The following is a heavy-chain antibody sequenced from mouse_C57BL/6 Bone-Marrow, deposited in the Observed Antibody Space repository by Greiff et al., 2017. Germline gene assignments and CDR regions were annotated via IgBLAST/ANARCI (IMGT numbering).Heavy chain of an antibody. J-gene: IGHJ2*01. CDR2: IYPRRGNT. CDR3: AREGAFITTVVSPFDY. D-gene: IGHD1-1*01. CDR1: GYTFTSYG. Sequence: VQLQQSGAELARPGASVKLSCKASGYTFTSYGISWVKQRTGQGLEWIGEIYPRRGNTYYNEKFKGKATLTADKSSSTAYMELRSLTSEDSAVYFCAREGAFITTVVSPFDYWGQGTTLTVSS. V-gene: IGHV1-81*01.